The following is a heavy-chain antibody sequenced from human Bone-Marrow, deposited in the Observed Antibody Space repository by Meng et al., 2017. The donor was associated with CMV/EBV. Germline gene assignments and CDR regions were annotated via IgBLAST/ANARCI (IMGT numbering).Heavy chain of an antibody. CDR1: GFTFSTYW. J-gene: IGHJ6*02. D-gene: IGHD1-14*01. V-gene: IGHV3-7*03. CDR2: IKPDGSEK. CDR3: ARDRISSRGYSSYYSLSV. Sequence: GESLKISCAASGFTFSTYWMGWVRQAPGKGLEWVANIKPDGSEKQYVDSVKGRFTISRDNAKNSLYLQMNSLRAEDTAVYYCARDRISSRGYSSYYSLSVSVQGTTVTVSS.